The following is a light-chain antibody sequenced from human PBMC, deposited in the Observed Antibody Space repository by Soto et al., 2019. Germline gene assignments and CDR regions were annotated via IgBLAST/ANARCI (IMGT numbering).Light chain of an antibody. CDR3: QSYDSSLSGWV. CDR2: GNS. V-gene: IGLV1-40*01. CDR1: SSNIGAGYD. J-gene: IGLJ1*01. Sequence: QSVLKQPPSVSGARGQRVTNSCTGSSSNIGAGYDVHWYQQLPGTAPKLLIYGNSNRPSGVPDRFSGSKSGTSASLAITGLQAEDEADYYCQSYDSSLSGWVFGTGTKVTV.